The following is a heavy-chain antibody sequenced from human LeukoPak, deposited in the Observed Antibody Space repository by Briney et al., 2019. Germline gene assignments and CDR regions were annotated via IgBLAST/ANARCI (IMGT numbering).Heavy chain of an antibody. CDR3: ARDQPFIAARPGYFDY. J-gene: IGHJ4*02. CDR1: GFTFTTYA. Sequence: PGGSLRLSYAASGFTFTTYALFWVRQAPGMGLEWVATISYDGSNKWYADSVKGRFTFSRDNSKNTVYLQMNSLRAEDTAVYYCARDQPFIAARPGYFDYWGQGTLVTVSS. CDR2: ISYDGSNK. D-gene: IGHD6-6*01. V-gene: IGHV3-30-3*01.